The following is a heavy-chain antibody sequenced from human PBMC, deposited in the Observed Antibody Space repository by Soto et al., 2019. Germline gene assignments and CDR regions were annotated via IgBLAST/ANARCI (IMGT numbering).Heavy chain of an antibody. CDR3: ARHGRSIVARLQLGASDI. CDR1: GGSISSSSYY. V-gene: IGHV4-61*05. CDR2: IYYSGST. D-gene: IGHD6-6*01. J-gene: IGHJ3*02. Sequence: PSETLSLTCTVSGGSISSSSYYWGWIRQPPGKGLEWIGYIYYSGSTNYNPSLKSRVTISVDTSKNQFSLKLSSVTAADTAVYYCARHGRSIVARLQLGASDIWGQGTMVTVSS.